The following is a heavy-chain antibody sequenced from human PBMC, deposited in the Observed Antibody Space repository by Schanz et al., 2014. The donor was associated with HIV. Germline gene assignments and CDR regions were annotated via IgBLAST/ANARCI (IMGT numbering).Heavy chain of an antibody. CDR3: GRGTRYERDYVGPRSDGMDV. Sequence: QVLLHQWGAGLLKPSETLSLTCAVYGGSFRGFYWNWIRQAPGKGLEWIGEINHSGNTYKKPSLKSRVTISVDPSKNKFSRNLTSVTAADTAVYFCGRGTRYERDYVGPRSDGMDVWGQGTTVIVSS. D-gene: IGHD4-17*01. V-gene: IGHV4-34*01. CDR1: GGSFRGFY. J-gene: IGHJ6*02. CDR2: INHSGNT.